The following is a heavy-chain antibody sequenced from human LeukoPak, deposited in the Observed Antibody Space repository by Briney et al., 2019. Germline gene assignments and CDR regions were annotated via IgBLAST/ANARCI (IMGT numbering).Heavy chain of an antibody. J-gene: IGHJ5*02. D-gene: IGHD4-17*01. CDR3: ARDRAHYGLNWFDP. CDR2: IYYSGST. CDR1: GGSISSGDYY. Sequence: PSQTLSLTCTVSGGSISSGDYYWSWLRQPPGKGLEWIGYIYYSGSTYYNPSLKSRVTISVDTSKNQFSLKLSSVTAADTAVYYCARDRAHYGLNWFDPWGQGTLVTVSS. V-gene: IGHV4-30-4*08.